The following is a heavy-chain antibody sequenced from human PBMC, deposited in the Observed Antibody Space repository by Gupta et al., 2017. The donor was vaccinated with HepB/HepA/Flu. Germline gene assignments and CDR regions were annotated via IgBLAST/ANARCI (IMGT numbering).Heavy chain of an antibody. J-gene: IGHJ6*03. Sequence: QVQLVQSGAEVKKPGSSVKVSCKASGGTFSTYGISWVRQAPGQGLEWMGGIIPMSGTADYAQKFQGTVTITADKFTSTAYMELRSLRSEDTAVYYCAKGRATVTTKHHYYYYMDVWGEGTTVTVSS. CDR1: GGTFSTYG. CDR3: AKGRATVTTKHHYYYYMDV. V-gene: IGHV1-69*06. D-gene: IGHD4-11*01. CDR2: IIPMSGTA.